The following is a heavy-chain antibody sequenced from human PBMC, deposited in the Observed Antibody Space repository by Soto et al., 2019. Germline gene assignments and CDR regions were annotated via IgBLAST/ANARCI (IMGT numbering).Heavy chain of an antibody. V-gene: IGHV3-30-3*01. J-gene: IGHJ6*02. Sequence: QMQLVESGGGVVQPGGSLRVSCAASGFTFNYYPMHWVRQAPGKGLEWVAVVSFDGSNKYYADSVKGRFTISKDNSKNTLYLQMNSLRREDTAVYYCARLPGPLVAVLYIYPLDGREAMSDVDVWGQGTTVTVSS. CDR3: ARLPGPLVAVLYIYPLDGREAMSDVDV. CDR1: GFTFNYYP. CDR2: VSFDGSNK. D-gene: IGHD6-19*01.